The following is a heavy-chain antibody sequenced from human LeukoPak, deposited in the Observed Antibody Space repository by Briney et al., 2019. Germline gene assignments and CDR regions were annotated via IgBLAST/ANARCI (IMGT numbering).Heavy chain of an antibody. D-gene: IGHD2-15*01. CDR3: AKGGCSGGSCYGSYYYYYMDV. J-gene: IGHJ6*03. CDR2: NSGSGGST. CDR1: GFTFNTYG. V-gene: IGHV3-23*01. Sequence: GGSLRLSCAASGFTFNTYGMSWVRQAPGKGLEWVSGNSGSGGSTYYADSVKGRFTISRDNSKNTLYLQMNSLRAEDTAVYYCAKGGCSGGSCYGSYYYYYMDVWGKGTTVTVSS.